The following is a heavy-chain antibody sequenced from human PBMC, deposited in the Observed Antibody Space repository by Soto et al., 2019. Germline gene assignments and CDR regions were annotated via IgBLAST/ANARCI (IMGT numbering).Heavy chain of an antibody. J-gene: IGHJ4*02. CDR2: FDPEDGET. CDR3: ATLAGGDYGFIFDY. CDR1: GYTLTELS. Sequence: ASVKVSCKVSGYTLTELSMHWVRQAPGKGLEWMGGFDPEDGETIYAQKFQGRVTMTEDTSTDTAYMELSSLRSEDTAVYYCATLAGGDYGFIFDYWGQGTLVTVSS. D-gene: IGHD4-17*01. V-gene: IGHV1-24*01.